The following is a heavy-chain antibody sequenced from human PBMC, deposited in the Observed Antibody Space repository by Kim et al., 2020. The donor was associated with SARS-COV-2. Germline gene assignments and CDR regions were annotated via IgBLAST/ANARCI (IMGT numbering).Heavy chain of an antibody. CDR1: GYSFTSYW. CDR3: ARQGLGYCSSTSCYNSYYGMDV. Sequence: GESLKISCKGSGYSFTSYWISWVRQMPGKGLEWMGRIDPSDSYTNYSPSFQGHVTISADKSISTAYLQWSSLKASDTAMYYCARQGLGYCSSTSCYNSYYGMDVWGQGTTVTVSS. J-gene: IGHJ6*02. D-gene: IGHD2-2*02. V-gene: IGHV5-10-1*01. CDR2: IDPSDSYT.